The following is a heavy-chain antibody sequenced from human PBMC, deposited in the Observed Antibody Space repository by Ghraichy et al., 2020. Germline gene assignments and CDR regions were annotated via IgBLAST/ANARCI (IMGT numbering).Heavy chain of an antibody. V-gene: IGHV1-2*06. J-gene: IGHJ5*02. Sequence: ASVKVSCKASGYTFTGYYMHWVRQAPGQGLEWMGRINPNSGGTNYAQKFQGRVTMTRDTSISTAYMELSRLRSDDTAVYYCARELSPWGIAHYDFVAEFDPWGQGTLVTVSS. CDR1: GYTFTGYY. CDR2: INPNSGGT. CDR3: ARELSPWGIAHYDFVAEFDP. D-gene: IGHD3-3*01.